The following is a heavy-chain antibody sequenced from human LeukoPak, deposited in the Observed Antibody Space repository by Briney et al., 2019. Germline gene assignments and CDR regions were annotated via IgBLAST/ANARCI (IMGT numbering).Heavy chain of an antibody. CDR1: GFPFSTYW. Sequence: GGSLRLSCAASGFPFSTYWMRWVRQAPAKGLQWVANIKEDGSEKYFGDAVQGRITISRDNAKNSLYLQRNSLRAEDTAVYYCARDSSGYQWGQGTLVTVSS. J-gene: IGHJ4*02. V-gene: IGHV3-7*01. CDR3: ARDSSGYQ. D-gene: IGHD3-22*01. CDR2: IKEDGSEK.